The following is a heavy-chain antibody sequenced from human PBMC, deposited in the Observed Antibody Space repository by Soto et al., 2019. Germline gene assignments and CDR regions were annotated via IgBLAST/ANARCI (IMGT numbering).Heavy chain of an antibody. V-gene: IGHV4-31*03. CDR1: GGSFNSGGYY. CDR3: ARKQAGFFYGIDY. J-gene: IGHJ4*02. CDR2: IDHSGYT. D-gene: IGHD3-3*01. Sequence: SETLSLTCTVSGGSFNSGGYYWSWIRQHPGKGLERLGYIDHSGYTFYNPSLQSRIILSMDTSKNQFSLKLSSATAADTAVYFCARKQAGFFYGIDYWGQGTLVTVSS.